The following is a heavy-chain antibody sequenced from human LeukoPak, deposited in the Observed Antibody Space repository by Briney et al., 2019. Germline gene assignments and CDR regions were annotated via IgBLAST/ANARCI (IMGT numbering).Heavy chain of an antibody. D-gene: IGHD3-9*01. CDR1: GGSFSGYY. CDR2: INHSGST. V-gene: IGHV4-34*01. Sequence: SETLSLTCAVYGGSFSGYYWSWIRQPPGKGLEWIGEINHSGSTNYNPSLKSRVTISVDTSKNQFSLKLSSVTAADTAVYYCARGLLRYFDWLRKSNAFDIWGQGTMVTVSS. J-gene: IGHJ3*02. CDR3: ARGLLRYFDWLRKSNAFDI.